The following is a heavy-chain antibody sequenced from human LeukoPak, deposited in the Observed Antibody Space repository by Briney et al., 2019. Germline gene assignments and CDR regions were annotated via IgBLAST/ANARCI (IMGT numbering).Heavy chain of an antibody. CDR3: AECNYDSSGYYRPYYGMDV. D-gene: IGHD3-22*01. V-gene: IGHV1-69*13. J-gene: IGHJ6*02. Sequence: ASVKVSCKASGGTFSSYAISWVRQAPGQGLEWMGGIIPIFGTANYAQKFQGRVTITGDESTSTAYMELSSLRSEDTAVYYCAECNYDSSGYYRPYYGMDVWGQGTTVTVSS. CDR2: IIPIFGTA. CDR1: GGTFSSYA.